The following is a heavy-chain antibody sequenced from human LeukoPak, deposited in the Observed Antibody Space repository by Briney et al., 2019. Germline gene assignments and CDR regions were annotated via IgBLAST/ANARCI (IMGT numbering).Heavy chain of an antibody. V-gene: IGHV1-2*02. CDR2: INPNSGDT. D-gene: IGHD3-10*01. J-gene: IGHJ3*02. CDR1: GYTFTGYY. Sequence: ASVKVSCKASGYTFTGYYMHWVRQAPGQGLEWMGWINPNSGDTNYAQKFQGRVTMTRDTSISTAYMELSKLTSDDTAVFYCARGRLGSGSQYDAFDIWGQGTMVTVSS. CDR3: ARGRLGSGSQYDAFDI.